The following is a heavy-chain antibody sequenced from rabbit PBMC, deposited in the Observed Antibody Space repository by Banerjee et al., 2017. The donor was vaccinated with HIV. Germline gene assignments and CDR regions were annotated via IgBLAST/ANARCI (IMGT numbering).Heavy chain of an antibody. CDR3: ARVAYTGNVGWDYYFKL. Sequence: QQQLEESGGGLVTPGGTLTLTCKASGFTLSSYWMCWVRPAPGKGLELITCISTSTGGTYYASWAKGRFTISKTSSTTVTLQMTSLTAADTATYFCARVAYTGNVGWDYYFKLWGPGTLVTVS. V-gene: IGHV1S45*01. D-gene: IGHD1-1*01. CDR1: GFTLSSYW. CDR2: ISTSTGGT. J-gene: IGHJ4*01.